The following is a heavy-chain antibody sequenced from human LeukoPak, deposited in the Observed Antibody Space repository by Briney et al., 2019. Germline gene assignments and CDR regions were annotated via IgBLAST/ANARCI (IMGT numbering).Heavy chain of an antibody. CDR3: STRDQSRTDVVPPDY. CDR2: ISHCGDT. J-gene: IGHJ4*02. V-gene: IGHV4-4*02. Sequence: SETLSLTCAVSGVSISSCNWWNWVRQPPGKGLEWNGEISHCGDTKYSPSLRTRVTISIDRSKNHLSLNLNSVTAADTAIYYCSTRDQSRTDVVPPDYWGQGTLVTVSS. CDR1: GVSISSCNW. D-gene: IGHD5/OR15-5a*01.